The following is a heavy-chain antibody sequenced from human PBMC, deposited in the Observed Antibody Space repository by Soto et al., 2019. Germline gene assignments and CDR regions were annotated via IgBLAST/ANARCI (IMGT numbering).Heavy chain of an antibody. CDR3: ARGSIGSYLGAGLGY. CDR2: INHSGST. Sequence: QVQLQQWGAGLLKPSETLSLTCAVYGGSFSGYYWSWIRQPPGKGLEWIGEINHSGSTNYNPSLKSRVTISVDTSKNKFSLKLSSVTAADTAVYYCARGSIGSYLGAGLGYWGQGTLVTVSS. CDR1: GGSFSGYY. V-gene: IGHV4-34*01. D-gene: IGHD1-26*01. J-gene: IGHJ4*02.